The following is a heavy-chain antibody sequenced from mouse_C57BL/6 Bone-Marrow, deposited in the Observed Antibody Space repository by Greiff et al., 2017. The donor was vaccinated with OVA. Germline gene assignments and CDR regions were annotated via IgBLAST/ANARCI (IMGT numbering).Heavy chain of an antibody. D-gene: IGHD1-1*01. CDR3: ARWAYGSRSLFAY. V-gene: IGHV1-82*01. CDR2: IYPGDGDT. Sequence: VKLQESGPELVKPGASVKISCKASGYAFSSSWMNWVKQRPGKGLEWIGRIYPGDGDTNYNGKFKGKATLTADKSSSTAYMQLSSLTSEDSAVYFCARWAYGSRSLFAYWGQGTLVTVSA. J-gene: IGHJ3*01. CDR1: GYAFSSSW.